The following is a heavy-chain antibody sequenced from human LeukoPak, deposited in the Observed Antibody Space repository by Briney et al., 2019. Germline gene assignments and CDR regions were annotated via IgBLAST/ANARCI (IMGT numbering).Heavy chain of an antibody. J-gene: IGHJ4*02. CDR2: ISGYNGNT. Sequence: GASVKVSCKTSGYTFTNYGISWVRQAPGQGPEWMGWISGYNGNTNYAQKFQGRVTMTRDTSISTAYMELSRLRSDDTAVYYCARDRSGLTGYWGQGTLVTVSS. CDR1: GYTFTNYG. CDR3: ARDRSGLTGY. V-gene: IGHV1-18*01. D-gene: IGHD6-19*01.